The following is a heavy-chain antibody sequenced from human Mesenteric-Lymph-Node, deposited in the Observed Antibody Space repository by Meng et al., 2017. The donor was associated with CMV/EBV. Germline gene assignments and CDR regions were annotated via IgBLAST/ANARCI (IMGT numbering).Heavy chain of an antibody. CDR3: ASDFGVAHYFVLAV. V-gene: IGHV3-20*02. CDR2: INWNGRST. CDR1: GFAFDDYA. Sequence: GESLKISFAVSGFAFDDYAMAWVRQVPGKGLEWLCGINWNGRSTSYADSVKGRFTITRDNANSLYLQMNSLRAEDTAIYDCASDFGVAHYFVLAVWGLGTTVTVSS. D-gene: IGHD3-3*01. J-gene: IGHJ6*02.